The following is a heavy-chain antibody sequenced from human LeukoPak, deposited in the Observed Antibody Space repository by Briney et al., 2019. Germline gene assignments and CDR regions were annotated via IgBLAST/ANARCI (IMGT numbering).Heavy chain of an antibody. CDR1: GFTLSSYA. CDR2: IRGSGGST. D-gene: IGHD3-10*01. CDR3: ARHRGYHFDL. V-gene: IGHV3-23*01. J-gene: IGHJ2*01. Sequence: GGSLRLSCAASGFTLSSYAMSWVRQAPGKGREWVSAIRGSGGSTYYAVSVKGRFPISRDNSKTTLYLQMNCLRAEDTAVYYCARHRGYHFDLWGRGTLVTVSS.